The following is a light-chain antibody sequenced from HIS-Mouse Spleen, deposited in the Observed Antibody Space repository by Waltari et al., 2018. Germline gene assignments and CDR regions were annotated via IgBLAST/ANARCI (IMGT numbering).Light chain of an antibody. CDR2: EVS. Sequence: QSALTQPPSVSGSPGQSVTISCTGTSSDVGSYNRVSWYQQPPGTAPKLVIYEVSNRPSGGPVRFSGSKSGNTAALTISGLQAEDEADYYCSSYTSSSTYVFGTGTKVTVL. CDR3: SSYTSSSTYV. J-gene: IGLJ1*01. CDR1: SSDVGSYNR. V-gene: IGLV2-18*02.